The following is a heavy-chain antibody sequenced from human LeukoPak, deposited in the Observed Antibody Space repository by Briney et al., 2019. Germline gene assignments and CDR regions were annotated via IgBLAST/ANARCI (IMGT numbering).Heavy chain of an antibody. D-gene: IGHD4-17*01. CDR1: GFTFSSYA. Sequence: GGSLRLSCAASGFTFSSYAMNWVRQAPGKGLEWVSAISGSGGSTYYADSVKGRFPISRDNSKDTLYLQMSSLRAEDTAVYYCAKDLGYGDYGGLDYWGQGTLVTVSS. J-gene: IGHJ4*02. CDR2: ISGSGGST. V-gene: IGHV3-23*01. CDR3: AKDLGYGDYGGLDY.